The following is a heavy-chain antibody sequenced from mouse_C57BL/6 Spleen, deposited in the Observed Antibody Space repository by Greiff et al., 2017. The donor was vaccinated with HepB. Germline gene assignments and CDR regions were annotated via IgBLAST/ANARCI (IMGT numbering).Heavy chain of an antibody. Sequence: EVQLVESGGGLVKPGGSLKLSCAASGFTFSDYGMHWVRQAPEKGLEWVAYISSGSSTIYYADTVKGRFTISRDNAKNTRFLQMTSLRSEDTAMYYCARPWYYGSSLGYWGQGTTLTVSS. D-gene: IGHD1-1*01. CDR2: ISSGSSTI. V-gene: IGHV5-17*01. J-gene: IGHJ2*01. CDR1: GFTFSDYG. CDR3: ARPWYYGSSLGY.